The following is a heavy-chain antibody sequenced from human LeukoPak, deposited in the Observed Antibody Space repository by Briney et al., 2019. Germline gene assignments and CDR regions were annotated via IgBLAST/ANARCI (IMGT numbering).Heavy chain of an antibody. D-gene: IGHD3-10*01. CDR3: VKVAKYYYGSETYYFFEH. CDR2: INQDGTEK. J-gene: IGHJ4*02. V-gene: IGHV3-7*01. Sequence: GESLRLSCAASGFTFTTYWMSRVRQLPGKGLEWVANINQDGTEKYYVDSVKGRFTISRDNAKNSLDLQMNSLRVEDTGNYCVKVAKYYYGSETYYFFEHWGQGTPVTAFS. CDR1: GFTFTTYW.